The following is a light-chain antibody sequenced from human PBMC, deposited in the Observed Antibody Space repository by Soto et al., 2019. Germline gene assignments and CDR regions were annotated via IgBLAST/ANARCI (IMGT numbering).Light chain of an antibody. Sequence: ESVLTQSPGTLSLSPGERATLSCRASQSVSRISLAWYQQKHRQAPRLLIYCASSRATGIPDRFSGRGSGTDFPLTIRRLQPEDGEVYYCHQYESSPLTFGGGTKVEIK. V-gene: IGKV3-20*01. CDR1: QSVSRIS. CDR2: CAS. CDR3: HQYESSPLT. J-gene: IGKJ4*01.